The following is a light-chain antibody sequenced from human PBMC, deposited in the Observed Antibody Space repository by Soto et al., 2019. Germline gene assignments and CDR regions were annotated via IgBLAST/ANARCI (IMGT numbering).Light chain of an antibody. CDR1: QSISSW. J-gene: IGKJ1*01. CDR2: DAS. Sequence: IQRTQSPSTLSASVGDRVTITCRASQSISSWLAWYQQKPGKAPKLLIYDASSLESGVPSRFSGSGSGTEFTLTISSLQPDDFATYYCQQYNSYSPWTFGQGTKVDIK. V-gene: IGKV1-5*01. CDR3: QQYNSYSPWT.